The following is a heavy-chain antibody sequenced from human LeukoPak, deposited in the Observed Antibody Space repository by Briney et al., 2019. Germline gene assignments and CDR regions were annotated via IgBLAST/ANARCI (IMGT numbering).Heavy chain of an antibody. D-gene: IGHD2-8*01. CDR3: ARIYCTNGVCQFDY. V-gene: IGHV1-8*01. CDR1: GYTFTSYD. Sequence: ASVKVSCKASGYTFTSYDINWVRQATGQGLEWMGWMNPNSGNTGYAQKFQGRVTMTRNTSISTAYMELSSLRSEDTAVYYCARIYCTNGVCQFDYWGQGTLVTVSS. CDR2: MNPNSGNT. J-gene: IGHJ4*02.